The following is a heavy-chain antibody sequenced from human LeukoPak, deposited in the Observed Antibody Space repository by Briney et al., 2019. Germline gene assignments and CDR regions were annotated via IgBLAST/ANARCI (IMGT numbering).Heavy chain of an antibody. CDR1: GGSVSSGSYY. J-gene: IGHJ2*01. CDR3: ARGGRYSSSSRYFDL. Sequence: PSETLSLTCTVSGGSVSSGSYYWSWIRQPPGKGLEWIGYIYYSGSTNYNPSLKSRVTISVDTSKNQFSLKLSSVTAADTAVYYCARGGRYSSSSRYFDLWGRGTLVTVPS. CDR2: IYYSGST. V-gene: IGHV4-61*01. D-gene: IGHD6-13*01.